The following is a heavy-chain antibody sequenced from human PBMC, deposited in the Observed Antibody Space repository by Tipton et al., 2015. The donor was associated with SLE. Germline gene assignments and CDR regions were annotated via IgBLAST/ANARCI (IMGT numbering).Heavy chain of an antibody. V-gene: IGHV1-18*01. CDR1: GYTFTSYG. Sequence: QLVQSVAEVKKPGASVKVSCKASGYTFTSYGISWVRQAPGQGLEWMGWISAYNGNTNYAQKLQGRVTMTTDTSTSTAYMELRSLRSDDTAVYYCASTRLYYYDSSGYYDYWGQGTLVTVSS. CDR2: ISAYNGNT. CDR3: ASTRLYYYDSSGYYDY. J-gene: IGHJ4*02. D-gene: IGHD3-22*01.